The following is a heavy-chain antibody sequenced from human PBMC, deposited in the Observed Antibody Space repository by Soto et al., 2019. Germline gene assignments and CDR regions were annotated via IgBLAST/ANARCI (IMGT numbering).Heavy chain of an antibody. CDR2: IYYSGST. CDR1: GGSISSGDYY. J-gene: IGHJ4*02. CDR3: ARTIVVDTPRSTTFPAQEYYFDY. V-gene: IGHV4-30-4*01. D-gene: IGHD3-22*01. Sequence: PSETLSLTCTASGGSISSGDYYWSWIRQPPGKGLEWIGYIYYSGSTYYNPSLKSRVTISVDTSKNQFSLKLSSVTAADTAVYYCARTIVVDTPRSTTFPAQEYYFDYWGQGTLVTVSS.